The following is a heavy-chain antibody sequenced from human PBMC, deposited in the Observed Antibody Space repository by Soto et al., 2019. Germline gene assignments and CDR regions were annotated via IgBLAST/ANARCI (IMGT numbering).Heavy chain of an antibody. J-gene: IGHJ2*01. CDR2: INPIFGTT. D-gene: IGHD2-15*01. CDR3: ARVVTVVKSFHYWYFDL. V-gene: IGHV1-69*12. Sequence: QVQLVQSGAEVKKPGSSVKVSCKASGGTFSSYAISWVRQAPGQGLEWMGGINPIFGTTNYAQKFQGRVTITADESTSTAYMELSSLRSEDTAVYYCARVVTVVKSFHYWYFDLWGRGTLVTVSS. CDR1: GGTFSSYA.